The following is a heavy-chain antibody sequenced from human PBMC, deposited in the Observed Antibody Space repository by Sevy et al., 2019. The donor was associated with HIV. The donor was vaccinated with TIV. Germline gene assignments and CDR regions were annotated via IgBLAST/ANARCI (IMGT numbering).Heavy chain of an antibody. Sequence: GGSLRLSCAASGFTFKSYWMTWVRQAPGKGLEWVANINQDGSEKYYSDSLKGRFSISRDNSKNSVHLQINTLRAEDTAVYYRAREGSAYDTYYYHYAMDVWGQGTTVTVSS. CDR2: INQDGSEK. CDR3: AREGSAYDTYYYHYAMDV. J-gene: IGHJ6*02. V-gene: IGHV3-7*01. CDR1: GFTFKSYW. D-gene: IGHD5-12*01.